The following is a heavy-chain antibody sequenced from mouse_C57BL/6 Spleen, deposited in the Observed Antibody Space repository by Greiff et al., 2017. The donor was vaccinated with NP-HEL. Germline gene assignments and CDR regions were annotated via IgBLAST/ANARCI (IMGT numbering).Heavy chain of an antibody. J-gene: IGHJ2*01. CDR1: GYTFTSYW. V-gene: IGHV1-69*01. D-gene: IGHD2-1*01. Sequence: QVQLQQPGAELVMPGASVKLSCKASGYTFTSYWMHWVKQRPGQGLEWIGEIDPSDSYTNYNQKFKGKSTLTVDKSSSTAYMQLNSLTSDDSAVYYCARGARGNYYFGYWGQGTTLTVTS. CDR2: IDPSDSYT. CDR3: ARGARGNYYFGY.